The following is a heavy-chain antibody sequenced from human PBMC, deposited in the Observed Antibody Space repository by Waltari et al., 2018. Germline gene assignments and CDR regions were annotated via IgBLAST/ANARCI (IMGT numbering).Heavy chain of an antibody. CDR1: GGSISSYY. CDR2: IYTSGST. V-gene: IGHV4-4*09. D-gene: IGHD6-19*01. Sequence: QVQLQESGPGLVKPSETLSLTCTVSGGSISSYYWSWLRPPPGKGLEWIGYIYTSGSTNYNPSLKSRVTISVDTSKNQFSLKLSSVTAADTAVYYCARISYSSGWYGGLDYWGQGTLVTVSS. J-gene: IGHJ4*02. CDR3: ARISYSSGWYGGLDY.